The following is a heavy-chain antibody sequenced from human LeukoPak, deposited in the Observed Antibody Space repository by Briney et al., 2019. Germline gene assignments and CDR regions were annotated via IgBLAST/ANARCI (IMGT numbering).Heavy chain of an antibody. CDR3: ASHCSGGSCYSIDY. V-gene: IGHV3-23*01. Sequence: GGSLRLSCAASGFTFSSYAMSWVRQAPGKGLEWVSAISGSGGSTYYADSVKGRFTISRDNSKNTLYLQMNSLRAEDTAVYYCASHCSGGSCYSIDYWGQGTLVTVSS. CDR2: ISGSGGST. J-gene: IGHJ4*02. CDR1: GFTFSSYA. D-gene: IGHD2-15*01.